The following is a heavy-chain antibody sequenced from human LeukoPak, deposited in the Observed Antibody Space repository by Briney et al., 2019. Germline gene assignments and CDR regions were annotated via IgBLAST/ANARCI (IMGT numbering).Heavy chain of an antibody. J-gene: IGHJ4*02. CDR2: ISYDGSNK. CDR1: GFTFSSYA. CDR3: ARFLQLDY. Sequence: GGSLRLSCAVSGFTFSSYAMHGVREAPGKGGEWVAVISYDGSNKYYADSVKGRFTISRDNSKNTLYLQMNSLRAEDTAVYYCARFLQLDYWGQGTLVTVSS. V-gene: IGHV3-30-3*01.